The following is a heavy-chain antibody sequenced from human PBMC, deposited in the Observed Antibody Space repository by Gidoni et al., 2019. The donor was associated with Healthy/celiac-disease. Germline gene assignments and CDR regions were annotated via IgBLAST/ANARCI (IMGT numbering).Heavy chain of an antibody. V-gene: IGHV3-15*01. CDR1: GFTFSNAW. Sequence: EVQLVESGGGLVQPGGSLRLFCAASGFTFSNAWMSWFRQAPGKGLEWVGRIKSTTDGGTTDYAAPVKGRFTITRDDSKNTLYLQMNSLKTEDTAVYYCTTDLWVVYFDYWGQGTLVTVSS. CDR2: IKSTTDGGTT. J-gene: IGHJ4*02. CDR3: TTDLWVVYFDY. D-gene: IGHD2-21*01.